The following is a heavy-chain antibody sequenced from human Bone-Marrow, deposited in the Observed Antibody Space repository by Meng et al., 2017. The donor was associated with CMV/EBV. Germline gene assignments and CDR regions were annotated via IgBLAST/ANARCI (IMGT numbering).Heavy chain of an antibody. V-gene: IGHV1-46*01. Sequence: ASVKVSCKASGYTFTSYYMHWVRQAPGQGLEWMGIINPSGGSTSYAQKFQGRVTMTRDTSTSTVYMELRSLRSDDTAVYYCARVRFGLTVFWSGYSVDYWGQGTTVTVSS. CDR1: GYTFTSYY. J-gene: IGHJ4*02. D-gene: IGHD3-3*01. CDR3: ARVRFGLTVFWSGYSVDY. CDR2: INPSGGST.